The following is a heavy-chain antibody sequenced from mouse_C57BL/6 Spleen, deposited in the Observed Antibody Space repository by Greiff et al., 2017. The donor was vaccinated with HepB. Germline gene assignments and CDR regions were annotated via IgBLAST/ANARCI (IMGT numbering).Heavy chain of an antibody. CDR1: GYTFTSYW. J-gene: IGHJ2*01. CDR3: ARSEGYGNLDY. CDR2: IDPSDSYT. V-gene: IGHV1-69*01. Sequence: QVQLQQPGAELVMPGASVKLSCKASGYTFTSYWMHWVKQRPGQGLEWIGEIDPSDSYTNYNQKFKGKSTLTVDKSSSTAYMQLNSLTSEDSAVYYCARSEGYGNLDYWGQGTTLTVSS. D-gene: IGHD2-10*02.